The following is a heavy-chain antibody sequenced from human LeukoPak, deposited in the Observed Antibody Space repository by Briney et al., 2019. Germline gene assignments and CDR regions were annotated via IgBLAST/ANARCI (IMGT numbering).Heavy chain of an antibody. D-gene: IGHD4-23*01. CDR3: ARFAVTYDY. V-gene: IGHV4-38-2*02. Sequence: SETLSLTCTVSGYSISSGYYWGWIRQPPGKGLEWIGSIYHSGSTYYNPSLKSRVTISVDTSKNQFSLKLSSVTAADTAVYYCARFAVTYDYWGQGTLVTVSS. J-gene: IGHJ4*02. CDR2: IYHSGST. CDR1: GYSISSGYY.